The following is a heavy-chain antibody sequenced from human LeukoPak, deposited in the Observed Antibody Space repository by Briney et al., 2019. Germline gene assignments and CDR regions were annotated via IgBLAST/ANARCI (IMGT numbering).Heavy chain of an antibody. D-gene: IGHD3-9*01. CDR2: ISAYNGNT. CDR3: ARDGVNYDILTGYYKE. Sequence: ASVKVSCKASGYTFTSYGISWVRQAPGQGLEWMGWISAYNGNTNYAQKLQGRVTMTTDTSTSTAYMELRSLRSDDTAVYYCARDGVNYDILTGYYKEWGQGTLVTASS. V-gene: IGHV1-18*01. CDR1: GYTFTSYG. J-gene: IGHJ4*02.